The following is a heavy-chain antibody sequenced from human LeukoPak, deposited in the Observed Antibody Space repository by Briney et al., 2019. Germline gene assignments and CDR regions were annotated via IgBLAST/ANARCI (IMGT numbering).Heavy chain of an antibody. V-gene: IGHV4-59*08. CDR1: GGSISSYY. CDR2: IYYSGST. J-gene: IGHJ4*02. D-gene: IGHD3-22*01. CDR3: ARHVRDYYDSSGPFDY. Sequence: SETLSLTCTVSGGSISSYYWSWIRQPPGKGLEWIGYIYYSGSTNYNPSLKSRVTISVDTSKNQFSLRLSSVTAADTAVYYCARHVRDYYDSSGPFDYWGQGTLVTVSS.